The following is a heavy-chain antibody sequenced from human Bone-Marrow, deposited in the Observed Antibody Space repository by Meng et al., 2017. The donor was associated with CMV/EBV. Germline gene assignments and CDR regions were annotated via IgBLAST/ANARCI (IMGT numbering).Heavy chain of an antibody. J-gene: IGHJ4*02. D-gene: IGHD1-26*01. CDR3: APGFRSWSGSYSS. CDR1: GAPFSGY. Sequence: QVHLQQWGAGLWKPSXTLSLTCGVYGAPFSGYWSWVRQPPGKGLEWIGEITHSGSTNYNVSLKSRVTISIDTSKNQFSLKLSSVTATDTAVYYCAPGFRSWSGSYSSGGQGTLVTVSS. CDR2: ITHSGST. V-gene: IGHV4-34*01.